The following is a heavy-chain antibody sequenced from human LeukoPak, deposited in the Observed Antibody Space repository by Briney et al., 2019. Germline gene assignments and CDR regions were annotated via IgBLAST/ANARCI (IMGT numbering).Heavy chain of an antibody. V-gene: IGHV1-46*01. D-gene: IGHD3-3*01. J-gene: IGHJ1*01. CDR1: GYTFTTYY. Sequence: ASVKVSCKAFGYTFTTYYMHWVRQAPGQGLEWMGIINPSGGSTSYAQKFQGRVTMTRDTSTSTVYMELSSLRSEDTAVYYCARGLPKAVFGMVIEDWGQGTLVTVSS. CDR3: ARGLPKAVFGMVIED. CDR2: INPSGGST.